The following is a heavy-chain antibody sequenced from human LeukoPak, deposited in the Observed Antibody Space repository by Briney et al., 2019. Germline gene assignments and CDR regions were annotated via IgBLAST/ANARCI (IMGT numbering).Heavy chain of an antibody. CDR3: ARARDGHINNWFDP. Sequence: SESLSLTCTVSSGSINSYYWSWIRQPPEKGLEWIGYIYYGGSTNYNPSLKSRVTISVDTSKNQFSLKMSSVTAADTAVYYCARARDGHINNWFDPWGQGTLVIVSS. D-gene: IGHD5-24*01. V-gene: IGHV4-59*01. J-gene: IGHJ5*02. CDR2: IYYGGST. CDR1: SGSINSYY.